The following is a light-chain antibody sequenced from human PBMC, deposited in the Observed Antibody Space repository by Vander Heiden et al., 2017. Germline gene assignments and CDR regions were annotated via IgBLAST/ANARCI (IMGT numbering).Light chain of an antibody. J-gene: IGKJ2*01. CDR2: LGS. V-gene: IGKV2-28*01. Sequence: DIVVTQSPLSLPVTPGEPASIPCSSSQSLLHSYGYSHVDWYLQKPGQSPQLLSYLGSQRASGVPDRFSGSGSGTDFTLKISRVQAEDVGIYYCMQSLETPRTYTFGQGTKLEIK. CDR3: MQSLETPRTYT. CDR1: QSLLHSYGYSH.